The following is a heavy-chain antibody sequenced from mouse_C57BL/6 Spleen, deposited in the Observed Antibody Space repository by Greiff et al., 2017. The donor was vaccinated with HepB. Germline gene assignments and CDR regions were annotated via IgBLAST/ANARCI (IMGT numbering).Heavy chain of an antibody. D-gene: IGHD2-10*02. Sequence: EVQLQQSGPELVKPGASVKIPCKASGYTFTDYNMDWVKQSHGKSLEWIGDINPNNGGTIYNQKFKGKATLTVDKSSSTAYMELRSLTSEDTAVYYCARPNLPSYWYFDVWGTGTTVTVSS. J-gene: IGHJ1*03. V-gene: IGHV1-18*01. CDR3: ARPNLPSYWYFDV. CDR1: GYTFTDYN. CDR2: INPNNGGT.